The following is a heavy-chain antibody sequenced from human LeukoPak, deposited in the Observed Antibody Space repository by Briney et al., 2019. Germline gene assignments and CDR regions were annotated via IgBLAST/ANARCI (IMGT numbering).Heavy chain of an antibody. CDR2: FDPEDGET. Sequence: ASVKVFCKVSGHTLHELSMHWVRQASGKGREWMRGFDPEDGETIYAQKLQGRVTMHEDRSTYTAYMELSSLRSEDTAVYYCATATSYYDSSAAFDIWGQGTMVTVSS. CDR1: GHTLHELS. CDR3: ATATSYYDSSAAFDI. V-gene: IGHV1-24*01. J-gene: IGHJ3*02. D-gene: IGHD3-22*01.